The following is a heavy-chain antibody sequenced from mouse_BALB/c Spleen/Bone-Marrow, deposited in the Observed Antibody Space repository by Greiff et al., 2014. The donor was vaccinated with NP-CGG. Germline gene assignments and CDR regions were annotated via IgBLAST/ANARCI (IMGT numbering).Heavy chain of an antibody. CDR2: IDPANGNT. CDR3: ASYVYGYYFDY. Sequence: VQLQQSGAELVKSGASVKLSCTASGFNIEDTYMHWVKQRPEQGLEWIGRIDPANGNTKYDPKFQGKATITADTSSNTAYLQLSSLTSEDTAVYYCASYVYGYYFDYWGQGTTLTVSS. V-gene: IGHV14-3*02. J-gene: IGHJ2*01. CDR1: GFNIEDTY. D-gene: IGHD2-2*01.